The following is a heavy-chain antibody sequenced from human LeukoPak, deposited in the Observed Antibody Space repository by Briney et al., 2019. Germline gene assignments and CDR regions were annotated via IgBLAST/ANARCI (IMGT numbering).Heavy chain of an antibody. Sequence: PGGSLRLSCAASGFTFSNYWMHWVRQAPGKGLVWVSRINSDGGSTSYADSVKGRFTISRDNAKNTLYLQMNSLRAEDTAVYYCARVSRGSYFGYYYYYMDVWGKGTTVTVSS. D-gene: IGHD1-26*01. V-gene: IGHV3-74*01. J-gene: IGHJ6*03. CDR2: INSDGGST. CDR1: GFTFSNYW. CDR3: ARVSRGSYFGYYYYYMDV.